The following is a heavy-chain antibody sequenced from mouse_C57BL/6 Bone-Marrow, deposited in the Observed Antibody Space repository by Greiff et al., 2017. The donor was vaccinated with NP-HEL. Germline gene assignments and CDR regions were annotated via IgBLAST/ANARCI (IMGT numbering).Heavy chain of an antibody. V-gene: IGHV1-81*01. J-gene: IGHJ2*01. CDR1: GYTFTSYG. CDR3: ARAVGLLRPDY. CDR2: IYPRSGNT. D-gene: IGHD1-2*01. Sequence: QVQLQQSGAELARPGASVKLSCKASGYTFTSYGISWVKQRTGQGLEWIGEIYPRSGNTYYNEKFKGKATLTADKSSSTAYMELRSLTSEDSAVYFCARAVGLLRPDYWGQGTTLTVSS.